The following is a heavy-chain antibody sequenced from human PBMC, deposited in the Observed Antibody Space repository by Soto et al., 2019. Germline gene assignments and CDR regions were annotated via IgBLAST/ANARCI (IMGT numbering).Heavy chain of an antibody. CDR1: GGSISSYY. D-gene: IGHD2-15*01. CDR3: ARDPGHCSGGSCYSLNWFDP. CDR2: IYYSGST. Sequence: SETLSLTCTVSGGSISSYYWSWIRQPPGKGLEWIGYIYYSGSTNYNPSLKSRVTISVDTSKNQFSLKLSSVTAADTAVYYCARDPGHCSGGSCYSLNWFDPWGQGTLVTV. J-gene: IGHJ5*02. V-gene: IGHV4-59*01.